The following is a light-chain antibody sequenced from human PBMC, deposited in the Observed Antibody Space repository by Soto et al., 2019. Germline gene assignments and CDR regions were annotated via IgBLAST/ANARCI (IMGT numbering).Light chain of an antibody. CDR2: DVT. CDR3: SSYTGSSTPVV. Sequence: QSALTQPASASGSPGQSITISCTGTSSDVGGYNYVSWYQQHPVKAPKLMIYDVTNRPSGVSDRFSGSKSGNTASLTISGVQAEDEDDYYCSSYTGSSTPVVFGAGTKLTVL. J-gene: IGLJ1*01. CDR1: SSDVGGYNY. V-gene: IGLV2-14*01.